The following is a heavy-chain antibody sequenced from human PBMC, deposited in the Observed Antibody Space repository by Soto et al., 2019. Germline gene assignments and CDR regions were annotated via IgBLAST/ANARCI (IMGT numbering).Heavy chain of an antibody. D-gene: IGHD3-16*01. Sequence: SGGSLRLSCAASGFTVSTKYMSWVRQAPGKGLEWVSVIYSGGSTFYADSVRGRFTISRDNSKNTVNLQMNSLRAEDTAVYYCARAPWAADYWGQGTLVTVSS. CDR2: IYSGGST. J-gene: IGHJ4*02. CDR3: ARAPWAADY. V-gene: IGHV3-66*01. CDR1: GFTVSTKY.